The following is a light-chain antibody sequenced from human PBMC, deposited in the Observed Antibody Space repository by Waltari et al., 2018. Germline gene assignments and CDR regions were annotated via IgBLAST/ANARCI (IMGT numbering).Light chain of an antibody. CDR3: QQYNSWPPYT. CDR2: GAS. V-gene: IGKV3-15*01. Sequence: EIVMTQSPATLSVSPGERATLSCRASQSLNTNLAWYQQKAGQAPRLLIYGASTRATGIPARFSGSGSGTEFTLTISSLQSEDFAVYYCQQYNSWPPYTFGQGTKLE. CDR1: QSLNTN. J-gene: IGKJ2*01.